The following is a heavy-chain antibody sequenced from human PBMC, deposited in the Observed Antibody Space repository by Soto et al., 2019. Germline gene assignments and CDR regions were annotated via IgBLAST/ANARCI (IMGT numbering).Heavy chain of an antibody. CDR2: VYSSGGT. D-gene: IGHD3-3*01. CDR1: GGSMSSYY. J-gene: IGHJ5*02. V-gene: IGHV4-4*07. Sequence: QVHLQQSGPGLVNPSETLSLTCTVSGGSMSSYYWTWIRQPAGKGLEWIGRVYSSGGTHYNPSLKSRVTISLDTSKNQCSLRLLSVTDADTAVHYCARGQRFSDWFDPWGQGTLVTVSS. CDR3: ARGQRFSDWFDP.